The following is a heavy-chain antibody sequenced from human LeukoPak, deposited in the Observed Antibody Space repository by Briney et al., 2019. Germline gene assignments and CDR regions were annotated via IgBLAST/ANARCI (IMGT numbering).Heavy chain of an antibody. CDR1: GGSISTYC. CDR3: ARVEGGDEYVDY. Sequence: SETLSLTCTVSGGSISTYCWSWIRQPAGKGLEWIGHICTSGSTNYNPSLKSRVTMSVDTSKNQFSLNLSSVSAADTAVYYCARVEGGDEYVDYWGQGTLVTVSS. V-gene: IGHV4-4*07. D-gene: IGHD2/OR15-2a*01. CDR2: ICTSGST. J-gene: IGHJ4*02.